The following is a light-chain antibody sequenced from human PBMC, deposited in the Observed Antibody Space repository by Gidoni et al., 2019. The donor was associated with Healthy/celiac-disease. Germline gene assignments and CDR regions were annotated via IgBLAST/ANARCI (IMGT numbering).Light chain of an antibody. Sequence: QSALTQPASVSGSPGQSITISCTGTRSDVGGYNYVSWYQQHPGKAPKLMIYEVSNRPSGVPDRFSGSKSGNTASLTISGLQAEDEADYYCSSYTSSSTFYVFGTGTKVTVL. CDR2: EVS. CDR1: RSDVGGYNY. J-gene: IGLJ1*01. V-gene: IGLV2-14*01. CDR3: SSYTSSSTFYV.